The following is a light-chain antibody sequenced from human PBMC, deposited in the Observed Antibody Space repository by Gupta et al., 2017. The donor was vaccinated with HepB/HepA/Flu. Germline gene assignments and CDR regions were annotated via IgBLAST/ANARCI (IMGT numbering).Light chain of an antibody. CDR2: AAS. Sequence: DIQMTQSPSSLSASVGDRVTITCRASQNINNCLNWYQQKPGKAPKAPIIAASSWQNGVPSRFTGSGSGKDVTLTINNWQQEEFASYYCHQSYSFPPSTFGGGTKVEIK. CDR3: HQSYSFPPST. J-gene: IGKJ4*01. V-gene: IGKV1-39*01. CDR1: QNINNC.